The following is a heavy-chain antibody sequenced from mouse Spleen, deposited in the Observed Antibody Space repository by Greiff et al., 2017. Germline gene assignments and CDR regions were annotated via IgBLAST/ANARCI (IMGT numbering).Heavy chain of an antibody. D-gene: IGHD3-1*01. CDR1: GYTFTDYY. V-gene: IGHV1-26*01. J-gene: IGHJ1*01. CDR3: ARLLTRGYWYFDV. Sequence: EVQLQQSGPELVKPGASVKISCKASGYTFTDYYMNWVKQSHGKSLEWIGDINPNNGGTSYNQKFKGKATLTVDKSSSTAYMELRSLTSEDSAVYYCARLLTRGYWYFDVWGAGTTVTVSS. CDR2: INPNNGGT.